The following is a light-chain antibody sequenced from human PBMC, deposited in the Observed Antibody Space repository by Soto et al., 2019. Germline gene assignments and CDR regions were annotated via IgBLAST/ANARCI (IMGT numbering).Light chain of an antibody. Sequence: QSALTQPPSASVTPGQRVTISCSGSSSNIGSNTVNWYQQLPGTAPKLLIYTNDQRPSGVPDRFSGSKSGTSASLAISGLQFEDEADYHCSSWDDNLDAEVFGAGTKVTV. V-gene: IGLV1-44*01. CDR1: SSNIGSNT. J-gene: IGLJ1*01. CDR2: TND. CDR3: SSWDDNLDAEV.